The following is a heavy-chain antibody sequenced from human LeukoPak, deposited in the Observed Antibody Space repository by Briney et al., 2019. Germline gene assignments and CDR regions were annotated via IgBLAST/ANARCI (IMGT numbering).Heavy chain of an antibody. CDR3: ARGNDYYDSSGFDY. Sequence: SETLSLTCAVYGGSFSGYYWSWIRQPPGKGLEWIGEINHSGSTNYNPSLKSRVTISVDTSKNRFSLKLSSVTAADTAVYYCARGNDYYDSSGFDYWGQGTLVTVSS. J-gene: IGHJ4*02. D-gene: IGHD3-22*01. V-gene: IGHV4-34*01. CDR2: INHSGST. CDR1: GGSFSGYY.